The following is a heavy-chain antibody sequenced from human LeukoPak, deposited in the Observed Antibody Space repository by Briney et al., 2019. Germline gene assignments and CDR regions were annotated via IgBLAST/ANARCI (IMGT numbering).Heavy chain of an antibody. J-gene: IGHJ5*02. CDR2: IYYSGIT. Sequence: SETLSLTCIVSGGSISTYYWSWIRLPPGKGLEWIGYIYYSGITNYNPSLKSRVTISVDTSKNQFSLKLSSVTAADTAVYYCARKQYLPHNWFDPWGQGTLVTVSS. CDR1: GGSISTYY. D-gene: IGHD1/OR15-1a*01. CDR3: ARKQYLPHNWFDP. V-gene: IGHV4-59*01.